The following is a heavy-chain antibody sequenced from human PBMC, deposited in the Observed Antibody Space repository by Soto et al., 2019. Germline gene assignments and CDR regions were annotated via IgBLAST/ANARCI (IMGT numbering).Heavy chain of an antibody. CDR1: GGSFSGYY. V-gene: IGHV4-34*01. Sequence: PSETLSLTCAVYGGSFSGYYWSWIRQPPGKXLEWIGEINHSGSTNYNPSLKSRVTISVDTSKNQFSLKLSSVTAADTAVYYCARGSSGSPYYDFWSGRSTSWFDPWGQGTLVTVSS. J-gene: IGHJ5*02. CDR2: INHSGST. D-gene: IGHD3-3*01. CDR3: ARGSSGSPYYDFWSGRSTSWFDP.